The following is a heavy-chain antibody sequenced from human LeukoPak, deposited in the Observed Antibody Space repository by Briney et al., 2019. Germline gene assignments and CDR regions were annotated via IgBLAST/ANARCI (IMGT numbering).Heavy chain of an antibody. J-gene: IGHJ3*02. CDR1: GGSFSGCY. V-gene: IGHV4-34*01. CDR3: ARDRYCSSTSCYPAYAFDI. Sequence: SETLSLTCAVYGGSFSGCYWSWIRQPPGKGLEWIGEINHSGSTNYNPSLKSRVTISVDTSKNQFSLKLSSVTAADTAVYYCARDRYCSSTSCYPAYAFDIWGQGTMVTVSS. D-gene: IGHD2-2*01. CDR2: INHSGST.